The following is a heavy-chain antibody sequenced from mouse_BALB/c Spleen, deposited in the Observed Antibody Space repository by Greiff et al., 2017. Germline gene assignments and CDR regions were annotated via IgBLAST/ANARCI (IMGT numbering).Heavy chain of an antibody. D-gene: IGHD2-1*01. J-gene: IGHJ3*01. CDR3: VRGGNYWFAY. V-gene: IGHV2-2*01. Sequence: VQLQQSGPGLVQPSQSLSITCTVSGFSLTSYGVHWVRQSPGKGLEWLGVIWSGGSTNYNSAFMSRLSISKDNSKSQVFLKMNSLQTDDTAIYYCVRGGNYWFAYWGQGTLVTVSA. CDR2: IWSGGST. CDR1: GFSLTSYG.